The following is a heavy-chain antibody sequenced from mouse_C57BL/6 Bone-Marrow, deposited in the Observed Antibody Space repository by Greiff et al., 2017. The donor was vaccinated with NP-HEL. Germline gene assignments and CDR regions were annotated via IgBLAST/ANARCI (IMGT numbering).Heavy chain of an antibody. CDR2: IYPGSGNT. CDR1: GYTFTDYY. Sequence: VKLVESGAELVRPGASVKLSCKASGYTFTDYYINWVKQRPGQGLEWIARIYPGSGNTYYNEKFKGKATLTAEKSSSTAYMQLSSLTSEDSAVYFCASIYGSSHWYFDVWGTGTTVTVSS. D-gene: IGHD1-1*01. V-gene: IGHV1-76*01. J-gene: IGHJ1*03. CDR3: ASIYGSSHWYFDV.